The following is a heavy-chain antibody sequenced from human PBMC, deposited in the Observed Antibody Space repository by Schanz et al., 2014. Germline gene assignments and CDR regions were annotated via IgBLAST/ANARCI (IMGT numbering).Heavy chain of an antibody. CDR1: GFTFSAYW. CDR3: AKGGSSLDD. Sequence: VQLLESGGALEQPGGSLRLSCAASGFTFSAYWMAWVRQAPGKGLEWVAVISYDGSNKYYADSVKGRFTISRDNSKNTLYLQMNSLRVEDTAVYYCAKGGSSLDDWGQGTLVTVSS. CDR2: ISYDGSNK. J-gene: IGHJ4*02. V-gene: IGHV3-30*18. D-gene: IGHD3-16*01.